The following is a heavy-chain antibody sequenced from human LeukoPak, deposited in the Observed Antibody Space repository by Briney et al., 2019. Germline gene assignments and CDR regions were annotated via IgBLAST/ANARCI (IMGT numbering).Heavy chain of an antibody. CDR3: ATLQKGGTYYSGY. CDR1: GITFRNYG. J-gene: IGHJ4*02. D-gene: IGHD3-16*01. CDR2: ISYDGNNK. Sequence: GGSLRLSCAASGITFRNYGMHWVRQPPGKGLEWVAVISYDGNNKYYADSVKGRFTISRDNSKNTLYLQMNSLRVEDTAVFYCATLQKGGTYYSGYWGQGTLVTVSS. V-gene: IGHV3-30*03.